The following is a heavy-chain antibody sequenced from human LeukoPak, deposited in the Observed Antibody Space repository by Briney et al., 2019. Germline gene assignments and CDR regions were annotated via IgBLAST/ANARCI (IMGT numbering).Heavy chain of an antibody. J-gene: IGHJ4*02. CDR2: ITTDGSVT. V-gene: IGHV3-74*01. CDR3: ARSYDH. Sequence: GGSLRLSCAASGFTFSSYWMHWVRQAPGKGLVWVSRITTDGSVTHYADSVKGRFTIFRDNAKNTLYLQMNSLGAEDTAVYYCARSYDHWGQGTLVTVSS. CDR1: GFTFSSYW. D-gene: IGHD3-10*01.